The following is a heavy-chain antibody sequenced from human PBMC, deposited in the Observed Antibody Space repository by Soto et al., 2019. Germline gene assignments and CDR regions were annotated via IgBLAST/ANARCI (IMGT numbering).Heavy chain of an antibody. J-gene: IGHJ6*02. V-gene: IGHV3-23*01. Sequence: GGSLRLSCAASGFTFSTYAMSWVRQAPGKGLEWVSAISGSGGSTYYADSVKGRFTISRDNSKNTLYLQMNSLRAEDTAVYYCAKAGDCSSTSCSFYYDMDIWGQGTLVTVSS. CDR3: AKAGDCSSTSCSFYYDMDI. CDR2: ISGSGGST. D-gene: IGHD2-2*01. CDR1: GFTFSTYA.